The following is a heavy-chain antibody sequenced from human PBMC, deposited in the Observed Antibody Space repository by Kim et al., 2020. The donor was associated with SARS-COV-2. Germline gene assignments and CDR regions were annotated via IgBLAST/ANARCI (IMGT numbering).Heavy chain of an antibody. CDR3: AKSFTMVRGVIIRDSLFDY. Sequence: GGSLRLSCAASGFTFSSYAMSWVRQAPGKGLEWVSAISGSGGSTYYADSVKGRFTISRDNSKNTLYLQMNSLRAEDTAVYYCAKSFTMVRGVIIRDSLFDYWGQGTLVTVSS. CDR1: GFTFSSYA. J-gene: IGHJ4*02. D-gene: IGHD3-10*01. V-gene: IGHV3-23*01. CDR2: ISGSGGST.